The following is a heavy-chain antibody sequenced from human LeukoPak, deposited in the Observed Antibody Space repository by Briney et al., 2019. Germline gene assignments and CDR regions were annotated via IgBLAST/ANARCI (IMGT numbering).Heavy chain of an antibody. V-gene: IGHV3-9*03. CDR3: SNGSTTDPLLSWFDP. CDR2: ISWNSGSI. Sequence: GGSLRLSCAASGFTFDDYAMHWVRQAPGKGLEWVSGISWNSGSIGYADSVKGRFTISRDNAKNSLYLQMNSLRAEDMALYYCSNGSTTDPLLSWFDPWGQGSLVTVSS. CDR1: GFTFDDYA. D-gene: IGHD2-15*01. J-gene: IGHJ5*02.